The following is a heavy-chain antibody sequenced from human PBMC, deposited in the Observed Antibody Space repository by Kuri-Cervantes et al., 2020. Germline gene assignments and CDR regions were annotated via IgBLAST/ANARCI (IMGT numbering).Heavy chain of an antibody. CDR2: IWYDGSNK. Sequence: GGSLRLSCAASGFTFSSYGMHWVRQAPGKGLEWVAVIWYDGSNKYYADSVKGRFTISRDNSKSTLYLQMNSLRAEDTTVYYCARDASRITGATNDYWGQGTLVTVSS. D-gene: IGHD1-20*01. V-gene: IGHV3-33*01. J-gene: IGHJ4*02. CDR3: ARDASRITGATNDY. CDR1: GFTFSSYG.